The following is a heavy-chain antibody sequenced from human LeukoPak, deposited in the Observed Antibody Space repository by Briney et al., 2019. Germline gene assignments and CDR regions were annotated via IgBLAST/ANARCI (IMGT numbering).Heavy chain of an antibody. J-gene: IGHJ3*02. CDR3: ARAPPRFPHYDSSGYSNAFDI. Sequence: SVKVSCKASGGTFSSYAISWVRQAPGQGLEWMGRIIPILGIANYAQKFQGRVTITADKSTSTAYMALSSLRSEDTAVYYCARAPPRFPHYDSSGYSNAFDIWGQGTLVTVSS. CDR2: IIPILGIA. D-gene: IGHD3-22*01. CDR1: GGTFSSYA. V-gene: IGHV1-69*04.